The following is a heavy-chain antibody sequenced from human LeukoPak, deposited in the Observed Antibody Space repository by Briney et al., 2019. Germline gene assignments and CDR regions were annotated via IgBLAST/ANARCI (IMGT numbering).Heavy chain of an antibody. CDR1: GGSISSGGYY. CDR2: IYYSGST. CDR3: VALLRSGYYRRLDY. J-gene: IGHJ4*02. Sequence: PSETLSLTCTVSGGSISSGGYYWSWIRQHPGKGLEWIGYIYYSGSTYYNPSLKSRVTISVDTSKNQFSLKLSSVTAADTAVYYCVALLRSGYYRRLDYWGQGTLVTVSS. D-gene: IGHD3-3*01. V-gene: IGHV4-31*03.